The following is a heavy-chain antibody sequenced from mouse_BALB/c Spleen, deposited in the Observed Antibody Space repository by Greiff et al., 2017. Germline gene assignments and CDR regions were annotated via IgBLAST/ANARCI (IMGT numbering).Heavy chain of an antibody. V-gene: IGHV3-1*02. CDR3: ALLRLGY. CDR2: IHYSGST. J-gene: IGHJ2*01. CDR1: GYSITSGES. Sequence: EVQGVESGPDLVKPSQSLSLTCTVTGYSITSGESWNWIRQFPGNQLEWRCYIHYSGSTNYNPSLKSRIAITRDTSKNQFCLQLHSVTTEDTATYYCALLRLGYWGQGTTLTVSS. D-gene: IGHD1-2*01.